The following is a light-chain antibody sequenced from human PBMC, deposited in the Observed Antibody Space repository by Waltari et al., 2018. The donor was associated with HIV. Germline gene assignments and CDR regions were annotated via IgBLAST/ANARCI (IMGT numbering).Light chain of an antibody. J-gene: IGLJ2*01. V-gene: IGLV3-1*01. CDR2: KDG. CDR1: KLGDKY. Sequence: SYELTQPPSVSVSPGQTASIPCSGDKLGDKYACWYQQKPGQSPVLVIYKDGKRPSGIPERFSGFNSGNTATLTISGIQAMDEADYYCQAWDSDTPKVFGGGTKLTVL. CDR3: QAWDSDTPKV.